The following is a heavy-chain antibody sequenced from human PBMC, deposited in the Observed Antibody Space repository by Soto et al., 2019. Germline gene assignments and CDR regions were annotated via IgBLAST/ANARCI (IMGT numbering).Heavy chain of an antibody. CDR2: IKSDGSGT. Sequence: EVQLVESGGGLVQPGGSLRLSCAASGFTFSNYWMHWVRQIPGKGPVWVSRIKSDGSGTIYADSVKGRFTISRDNAKDTLYLEMNSLRAEDTAVYYCVRDGLTGYFNYYYHGLDVWGQGTTVTVSS. J-gene: IGHJ6*02. V-gene: IGHV3-74*01. CDR3: VRDGLTGYFNYYYHGLDV. D-gene: IGHD3-9*01. CDR1: GFTFSNYW.